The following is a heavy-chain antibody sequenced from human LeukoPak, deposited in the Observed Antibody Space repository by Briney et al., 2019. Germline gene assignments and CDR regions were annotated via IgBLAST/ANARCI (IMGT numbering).Heavy chain of an antibody. V-gene: IGHV3-43*01. CDR2: ISWDGVST. CDR1: GFTFDGYT. J-gene: IGHJ4*02. Sequence: GGSLRLSCAAAGFTFDGYTMHWVRQSPGKGLEWVSLISWDGVSTYYVDSVKGRFTISRDNAKNSLYLQMNSLRAEDTAVYYCARGYYDSSGYYPYYFDYWGQGTLVTVSS. CDR3: ARGYYDSSGYYPYYFDY. D-gene: IGHD3-22*01.